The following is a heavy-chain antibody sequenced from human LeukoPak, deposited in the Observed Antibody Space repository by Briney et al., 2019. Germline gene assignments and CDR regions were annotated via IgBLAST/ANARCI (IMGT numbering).Heavy chain of an antibody. CDR3: ARDCLSFYDFWSGSGMDV. CDR1: GFTFSSYG. D-gene: IGHD3-3*01. Sequence: GGSLRLSCAASGFTFSSYGMHWVRQAPGXGLEWVAVIWYDGSNKYYADSVKGRFTISRDNSKNTLYLQMNSLRAEDTAVYYCARDCLSFYDFWSGSGMDVWGQGTTVTVSS. CDR2: IWYDGSNK. J-gene: IGHJ6*02. V-gene: IGHV3-33*01.